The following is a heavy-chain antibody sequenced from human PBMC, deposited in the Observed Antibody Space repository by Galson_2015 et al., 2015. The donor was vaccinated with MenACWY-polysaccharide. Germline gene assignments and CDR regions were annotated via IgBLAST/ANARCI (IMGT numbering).Heavy chain of an antibody. CDR1: GGSISNSY. V-gene: IGHV4-4*07. D-gene: IGHD6-19*01. J-gene: IGHJ6*02. CDR2: MYTSGST. Sequence: SETLSLTCTVSGGSISNSYWTWIRQPAGKGPEWIGRMYTSGSTNSNPSLTSRVTMSVDTSKNQFSLKLSSVTATDTAVYYCARVRGGQWPRYSMGVWGQGTTVTVSS. CDR3: ARVRGGQWPRYSMGV.